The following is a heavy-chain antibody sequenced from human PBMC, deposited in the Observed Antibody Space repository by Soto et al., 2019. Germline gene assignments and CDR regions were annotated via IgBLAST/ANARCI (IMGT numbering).Heavy chain of an antibody. CDR2: IYHSGST. J-gene: IGHJ4*02. Sequence: SETLSLTCAVSGGSISSSNWWSWVRQPPGKGLEWIGEIYHSGSTNYNPSLKSRVTISVDTSKNQFSLKLSSVTAADTAVYYCARERTDYDFWSTDDYWGQGTLVTVSS. CDR1: GGSISSSNW. V-gene: IGHV4-4*02. D-gene: IGHD3-3*01. CDR3: ARERTDYDFWSTDDY.